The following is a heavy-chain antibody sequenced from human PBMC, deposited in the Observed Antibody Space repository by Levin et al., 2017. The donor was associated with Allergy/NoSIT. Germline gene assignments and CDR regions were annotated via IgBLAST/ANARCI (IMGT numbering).Heavy chain of an antibody. J-gene: IGHJ4*02. CDR2: ISYDGSNK. Sequence: GGSLRLSCAASGFTFSSYAMHWVRQAPGKGLEWVAVISYDGSNKYYADSVKGRFTISRDNSKNTLYLQMNSLRAEDTAVYYCARGFLAVARPEMGFFDYWGQGTLVTVSS. D-gene: IGHD6-19*01. CDR1: GFTFSSYA. V-gene: IGHV3-30-3*01. CDR3: ARGFLAVARPEMGFFDY.